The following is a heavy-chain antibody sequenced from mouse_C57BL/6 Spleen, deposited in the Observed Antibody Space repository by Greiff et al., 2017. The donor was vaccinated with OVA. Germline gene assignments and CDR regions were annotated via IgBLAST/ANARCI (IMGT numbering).Heavy chain of an antibody. D-gene: IGHD2-4*01. CDR3: ARENDYGFDY. Sequence: EVQLQESEGGLVQPGSSMKLSCTASGFTFSDYYMAWVRQVPEKGLEWVANINYDGSSTYYLDSLKSRFIISRDNAKNILYLQMSSLKSEDTATYYCARENDYGFDYWGQGTLVTVSA. J-gene: IGHJ3*01. V-gene: IGHV5-16*01. CDR1: GFTFSDYY. CDR2: INYDGSST.